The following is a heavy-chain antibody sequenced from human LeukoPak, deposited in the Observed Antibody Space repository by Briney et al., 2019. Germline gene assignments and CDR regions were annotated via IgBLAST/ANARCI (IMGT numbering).Heavy chain of an antibody. D-gene: IGHD4-17*01. CDR3: ARVTSYGDYDWFDP. Sequence: ASVKVSCKASGYTFTSYAMHWVRQAPGQRLEWMGWINAGSGNTKYSQKFQGRVTITRDTSASTAYMELSSLRSEDTAVYYCARVTSYGDYDWFDPWGQGTLVTVSS. CDR2: INAGSGNT. J-gene: IGHJ5*02. V-gene: IGHV1-3*01. CDR1: GYTFTSYA.